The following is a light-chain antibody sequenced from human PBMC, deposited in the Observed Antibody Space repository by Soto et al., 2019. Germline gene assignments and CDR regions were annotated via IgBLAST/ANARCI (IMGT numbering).Light chain of an antibody. J-gene: IGKJ1*01. CDR3: QQYENSPWT. V-gene: IGKV3-20*01. Sequence: EIVLTQSPGTLSLSPGERATLSCRASQSVSSSYLAWYQQRPGQSPRLLIYDVSNMATGIPDRFSGSGSGTDFTLTISRLEPEDFAMYYCQQYENSPWTFSQGTKVEIK. CDR1: QSVSSSY. CDR2: DVS.